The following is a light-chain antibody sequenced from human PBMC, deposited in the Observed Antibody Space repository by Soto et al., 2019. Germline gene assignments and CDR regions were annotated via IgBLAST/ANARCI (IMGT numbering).Light chain of an antibody. Sequence: EIVLTQSPGTLSLSPGERATLSCRASQSFNSIYLAWYQQKPGQAPRLLIYGASSRATGIPVRFSGSGSGTDFTLTISRLEPEDFAVYYCQQYGSSLWTFGQGTKVDIK. V-gene: IGKV3-20*01. CDR2: GAS. CDR1: QSFNSIY. CDR3: QQYGSSLWT. J-gene: IGKJ1*01.